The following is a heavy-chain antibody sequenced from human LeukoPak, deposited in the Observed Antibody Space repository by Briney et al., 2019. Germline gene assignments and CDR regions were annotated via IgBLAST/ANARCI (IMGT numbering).Heavy chain of an antibody. Sequence: GGSLRLSCAASGFTFDDYAMHWVRQAPGKGLEWVSGISWNSGSIGYADSVKGRFTISRDNAKNSLYLQMNSLRAEDTALYYCAKVGAFDIWGQGTMVTASS. J-gene: IGHJ3*02. V-gene: IGHV3-9*01. CDR1: GFTFDDYA. CDR2: ISWNSGSI. CDR3: AKVGAFDI.